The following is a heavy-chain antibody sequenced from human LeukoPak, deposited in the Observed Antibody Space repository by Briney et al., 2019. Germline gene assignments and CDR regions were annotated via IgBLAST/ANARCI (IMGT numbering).Heavy chain of an antibody. CDR1: GFTFSSYA. CDR2: ISYDGSYK. V-gene: IGHV3-30*04. J-gene: IGHJ4*02. CDR3: ARRESSGWYVGY. D-gene: IGHD6-19*01. Sequence: GGSLRLSCAASGFTFSSYAMHWVRQAPGKGLEWVAIISYDGSYKYYADSVKGRFTISRDNSKNTLYLQVNSLRAEDTAVYYCARRESSGWYVGYWGQGTLVTVSS.